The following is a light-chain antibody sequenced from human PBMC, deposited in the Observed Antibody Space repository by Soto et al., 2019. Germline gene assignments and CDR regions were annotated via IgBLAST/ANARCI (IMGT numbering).Light chain of an antibody. CDR3: QVWDRSGNHWV. CDR2: DDS. V-gene: IGLV3-21*02. CDR1: NIGSKS. Sequence: SYELTQPPSVSVAPGQTATVTCGGRNIGSKSVHWYQQKPGQAPVLVVHDDSDRPSGIPGRFSGSNSGDTATLTISGVEAGDEADYYCQVWDRSGNHWVFGGGTKLTVL. J-gene: IGLJ3*02.